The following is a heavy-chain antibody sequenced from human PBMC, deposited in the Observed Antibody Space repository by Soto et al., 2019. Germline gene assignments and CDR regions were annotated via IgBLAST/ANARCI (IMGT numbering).Heavy chain of an antibody. CDR1: GGSISSGGYY. J-gene: IGHJ6*02. CDR3: ARDGAAMVFDGMDV. Sequence: SETLSLTCTVSGGSISSGGYYWSWIRQHPGKGLEWIGYIYYSGSTYYNPSLKSRVTISRDNSKNTLYLQMNSLRAEDTAVYYCARDGAAMVFDGMDVWGQGTTVTVSS. V-gene: IGHV4-31*03. D-gene: IGHD5-18*01. CDR2: IYYSGST.